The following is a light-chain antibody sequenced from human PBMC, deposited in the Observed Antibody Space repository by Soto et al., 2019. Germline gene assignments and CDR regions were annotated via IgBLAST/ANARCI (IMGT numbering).Light chain of an antibody. Sequence: SYELTQPPSVSVAPGQTARIPCGGDNIGSKSVYWYQQKPGQAPVVVVYDGSDRPSGIPERFSGSNSGTTATLTISRVEAGDEADYFCQVWDSTSDHYVSGDGTKVTAL. V-gene: IGLV3-21*02. CDR2: DGS. J-gene: IGLJ1*01. CDR1: NIGSKS. CDR3: QVWDSTSDHYV.